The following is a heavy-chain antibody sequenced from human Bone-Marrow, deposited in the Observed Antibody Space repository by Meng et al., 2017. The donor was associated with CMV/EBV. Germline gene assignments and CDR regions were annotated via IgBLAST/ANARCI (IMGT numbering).Heavy chain of an antibody. CDR1: GFTFSSYS. J-gene: IGHJ3*01. V-gene: IGHV3-21*01. CDR3: ARDKKTSFGVTYIFDV. CDR2: ISSSSSNK. D-gene: IGHD3-3*01. Sequence: SCTAAGFTFSSYSMNWVRQAPGKGLEWVLSISSSSSNKYYADSVKGRFTIARDNAPNSLDLQMNSLRAEATVVYYCARDKKTSFGVTYIFDVWGLGTMVTVSS.